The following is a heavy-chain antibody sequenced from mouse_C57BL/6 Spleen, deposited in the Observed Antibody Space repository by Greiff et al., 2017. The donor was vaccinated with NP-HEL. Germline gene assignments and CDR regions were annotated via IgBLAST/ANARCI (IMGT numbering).Heavy chain of an antibody. CDR2: IDPSDSDT. V-gene: IGHV1-52*01. Sequence: QVQLQQPGAELVRPGSSVKLSCTASGYTFTSYWMHWVKQRPIQGLEWIGNIDPSDSDTHYNHKFKDKATLTVDNSSSTAYMQLSSLTSEDSAVYYCARSGDYDGWFAYWGQGTLVTVSA. CDR1: GYTFTSYW. CDR3: ARSGDYDGWFAY. D-gene: IGHD2-4*01. J-gene: IGHJ3*01.